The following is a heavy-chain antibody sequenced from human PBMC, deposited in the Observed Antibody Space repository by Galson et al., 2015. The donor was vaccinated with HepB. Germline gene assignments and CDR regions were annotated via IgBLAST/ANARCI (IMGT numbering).Heavy chain of an antibody. Sequence: SLRLSCAASGFTFSSYSMNWVRQAPGKGLEWVSSISSSSSYIYYADSVKGRFTISRDNAKNSLYLQMNSLRAEDTAVYYCARDPTGEQWLVLWFDPWGQGTLVTVSS. CDR3: ARDPTGEQWLVLWFDP. CDR2: ISSSSSYI. CDR1: GFTFSSYS. V-gene: IGHV3-21*01. D-gene: IGHD6-19*01. J-gene: IGHJ5*02.